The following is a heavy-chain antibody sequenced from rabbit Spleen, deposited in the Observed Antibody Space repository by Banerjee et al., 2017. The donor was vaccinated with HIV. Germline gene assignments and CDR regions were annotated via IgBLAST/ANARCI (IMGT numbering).Heavy chain of an antibody. CDR1: GFSFSSSYY. CDR3: ARGDDYAGYGYDL. Sequence: QEQLVESGGGLVQPEGSLTLTCKASGFSFSSSYYMCWVRQAPGKGLEWIGCIYIGSGATYSASWAKGRFTISKTSSTTGTLQMTSLTGADTATYFCARGDDYAGYGYDLWGPGTLVTVS. D-gene: IGHD6-1*01. CDR2: IYIGSGAT. J-gene: IGHJ4*01. V-gene: IGHV1S45*01.